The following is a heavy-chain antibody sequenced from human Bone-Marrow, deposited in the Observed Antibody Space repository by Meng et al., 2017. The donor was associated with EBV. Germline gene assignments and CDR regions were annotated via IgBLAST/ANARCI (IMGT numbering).Heavy chain of an antibody. CDR1: GYTFTDYF. D-gene: IGHD1-1*01. CDR2: INPYIGGT. J-gene: IGHJ4*02. Sequence: QGQVGQVGAGVKKPGASVKVSCKASGYTFTDYFMHWVRQAPGQGLEWMGRINPYIGGTNYAQKFLGRVTMTSDTSIRTAYMELSSLRSDDTAVYYCARGGGTTSPFDYWGQGTLVTVSS. V-gene: IGHV1-2*06. CDR3: ARGGGTTSPFDY.